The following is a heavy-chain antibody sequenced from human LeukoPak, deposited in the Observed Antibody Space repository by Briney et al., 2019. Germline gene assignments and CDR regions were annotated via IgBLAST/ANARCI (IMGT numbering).Heavy chain of an antibody. D-gene: IGHD3/OR15-3a*01. Sequence: ASVTVSCKASGYTFTSYGISWVRQAPGQGLEWMGWISAYNGNTNYAQKLQGRVTMTTDTSTSTAYMELRSLRSDDTAVYYCARASEGTGPYDYWGQGTLVTVSS. CDR3: ARASEGTGPYDY. CDR2: ISAYNGNT. V-gene: IGHV1-18*01. CDR1: GYTFTSYG. J-gene: IGHJ4*02.